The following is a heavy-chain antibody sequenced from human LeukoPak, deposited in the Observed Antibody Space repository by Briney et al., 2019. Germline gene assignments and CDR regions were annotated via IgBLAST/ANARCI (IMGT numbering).Heavy chain of an antibody. CDR1: GFTFSSYA. CDR3: ATHSSSWSFDY. D-gene: IGHD6-13*01. V-gene: IGHV3-23*03. CDR2: IYSGGST. J-gene: IGHJ4*02. Sequence: GGSLRLSCAASGFTFSSYAMSWVRQAPGKGLEWVSVIYSGGSTYYAGSVKGRFTISRDNSKNTLYLQMNSLRAEDTAIYYCATHSSSWSFDYWGRGTLVTVSS.